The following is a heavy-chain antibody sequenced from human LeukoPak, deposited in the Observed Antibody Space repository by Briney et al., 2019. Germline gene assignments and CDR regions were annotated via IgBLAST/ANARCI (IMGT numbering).Heavy chain of an antibody. J-gene: IGHJ4*02. Sequence: PSETLSLTCAVSGGSFIGYYWSWIRQPPGKGLEWIGEINHSRATNNNPSLKSRVTISVVTSKKEFSLKLKSVTAADTAIYYCARGYFDYYGSGSYYNLIDYWGQGILVTVSS. CDR2: INHSRAT. CDR1: GGSFIGYY. CDR3: ARGYFDYYGSGSYYNLIDY. V-gene: IGHV4-34*01. D-gene: IGHD3-10*01.